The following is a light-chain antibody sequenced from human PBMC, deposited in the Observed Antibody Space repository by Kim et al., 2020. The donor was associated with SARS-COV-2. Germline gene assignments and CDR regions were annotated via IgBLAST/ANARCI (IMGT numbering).Light chain of an antibody. CDR1: QTINSW. CDR3: QHYNAYWT. V-gene: IGKV1-5*03. J-gene: IGKJ1*01. Sequence: DIQMTQSPSTLSVSVGDRVTITCRASQTINSWLAWYQQRPGKAPRLLIYQASTLQSGVPSSFSGSGSGTEFTLTISSLQPDDFATYYCQHYNAYWTFGQGTKVDIK. CDR2: QAS.